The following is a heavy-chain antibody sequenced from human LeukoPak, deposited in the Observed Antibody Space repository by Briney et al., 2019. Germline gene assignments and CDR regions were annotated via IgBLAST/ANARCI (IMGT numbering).Heavy chain of an antibody. Sequence: GEPLRISCKGSGYSFTSYWIGWVRQMPGKGQEWMGIIYPGDSDTRYSPSFQGQVTISADKSISTAYLQWSSLKASDTAMYYCARASGYDGGRFDYWGQGTLVTVSS. J-gene: IGHJ4*02. CDR3: ARASGYDGGRFDY. V-gene: IGHV5-51*01. CDR2: IYPGDSDT. D-gene: IGHD5-12*01. CDR1: GYSFTSYW.